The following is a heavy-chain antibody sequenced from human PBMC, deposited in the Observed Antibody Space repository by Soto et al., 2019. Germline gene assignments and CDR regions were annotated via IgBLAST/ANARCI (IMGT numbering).Heavy chain of an antibody. J-gene: IGHJ6*02. CDR2: VDPNGGGT. Sequence: ASVKVSCKTSGYTFTDYKLHWVRQAPGQGLEWMGWVDPNGGGTNSAQKFQGRVTMTRNTSISTAYMELSSLRSEDTAVYYCARGLHQYPYYYYYYGMDVWGQGTTVTVSS. CDR3: ARGLHQYPYYYYYYGMDV. D-gene: IGHD4-4*01. V-gene: IGHV1-2*02. CDR1: GYTFTDYK.